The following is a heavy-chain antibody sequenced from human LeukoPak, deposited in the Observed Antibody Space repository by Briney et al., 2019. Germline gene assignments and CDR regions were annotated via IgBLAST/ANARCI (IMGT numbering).Heavy chain of an antibody. CDR1: GFTFSSYG. V-gene: IGHV3-30*02. Sequence: PGGSLRLSCAASGFTFSSYGMHWVRQAPGKGLEWVAFIRYDGSNKYNADSVKGRFTISRDNSKNTLYLQMNSLRAEDTAVYYCARTVYGSGSYTVDYWGQGTLVTVSS. CDR2: IRYDGSNK. D-gene: IGHD3-10*01. CDR3: ARTVYGSGSYTVDY. J-gene: IGHJ4*02.